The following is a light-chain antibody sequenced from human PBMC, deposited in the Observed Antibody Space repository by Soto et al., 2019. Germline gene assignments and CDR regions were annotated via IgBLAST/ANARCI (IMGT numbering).Light chain of an antibody. CDR2: AAS. Sequence: EIVMTQSPGTLSVSLEERVTLSCRASQSVSRNLAWSQQRPGQVPRLLFYAASTRATDVPGTFSGSGSGTEFTVTISSLQSEDFAVYYCQQFERWPFTFGQGTKLEIK. V-gene: IGKV3-15*01. J-gene: IGKJ2*01. CDR3: QQFERWPFT. CDR1: QSVSRN.